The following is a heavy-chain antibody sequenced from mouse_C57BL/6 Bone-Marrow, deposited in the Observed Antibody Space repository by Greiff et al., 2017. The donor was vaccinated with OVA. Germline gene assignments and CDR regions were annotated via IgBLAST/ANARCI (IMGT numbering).Heavy chain of an antibody. CDR2: INPNNGGT. D-gene: IGHD2-3*01. V-gene: IGHV1-22*01. CDR3: AREGFYDGYLYYYAMDD. J-gene: IGHJ4*01. Sequence: EVQLQQSGPELVKPGASVKMSCKASGYTFTDYNMHWVKQSHGKSLEWIGYINPNNGGTSYNQKFKGKATLTVNKSSSTAYMELRSLTSEDSAVYYCAREGFYDGYLYYYAMDDWGQGTSVTVSS. CDR1: GYTFTDYN.